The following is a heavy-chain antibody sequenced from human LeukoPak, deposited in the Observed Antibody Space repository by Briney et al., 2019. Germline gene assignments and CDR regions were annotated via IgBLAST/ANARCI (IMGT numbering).Heavy chain of an antibody. CDR1: GFTFDDYA. D-gene: IGHD2-8*01. J-gene: IGHJ6*03. V-gene: IGHV3-9*01. CDR2: ISWNSGSI. CDR3: ANGNRCTSPNCLGYYYFYMDV. Sequence: GGSLRLSCAASGFTFDDYAMHWVRQAPGKGLEWVSGISWNSGSIGYADSVKGRFTISRDNSKNTLYLQMNSLRAEDTAVYYCANGNRCTSPNCLGYYYFYMDVWGKGTTVTVSS.